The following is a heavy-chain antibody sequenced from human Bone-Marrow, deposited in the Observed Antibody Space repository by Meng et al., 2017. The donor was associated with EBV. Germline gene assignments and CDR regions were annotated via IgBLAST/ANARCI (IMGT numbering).Heavy chain of an antibody. Sequence: PGLGEPSETLSPTFAVSGASVSSGTVHWCLLRPPPGKELEWFGYIYDGGTTIYNPSLKSRVTIFLDTSRNQFSLGLRSVTTADTAVYYCAKSSSSTPGVVDSWGQGTLVTVPS. CDR1: GASVSSGTVH. CDR2: IYDGGTT. D-gene: IGHD6-6*01. V-gene: IGHV4-61*01. CDR3: AKSSSSTPGVVDS. J-gene: IGHJ4*02.